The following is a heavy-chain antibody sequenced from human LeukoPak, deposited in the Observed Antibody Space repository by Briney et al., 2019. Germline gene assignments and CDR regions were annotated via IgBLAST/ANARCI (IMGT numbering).Heavy chain of an antibody. V-gene: IGHV4-39*07. CDR2: IYYSGST. CDR1: GGSISSSSYY. J-gene: IGHJ4*02. D-gene: IGHD3-22*01. CDR3: ARRAYYYDSSGFVY. Sequence: SETLSLTCTVSGGSISSSSYYWGWIRQPPGKGLEWIGSIYYSGSTYYNPSLKSRVTISVDTSKNQFSLKLSSVTAADTAVYYCARRAYYYDSSGFVYWGQGTLVTVSS.